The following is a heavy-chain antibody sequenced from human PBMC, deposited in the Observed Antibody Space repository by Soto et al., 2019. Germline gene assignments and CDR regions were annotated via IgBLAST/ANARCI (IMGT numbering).Heavy chain of an antibody. CDR3: ARDKITGLFDY. J-gene: IGHJ4*02. CDR2: INHSGST. CDR1: GGAFSGYY. Sequence: QVQLQQWGAGLLKPSETLSLTCAVYGGAFSGYYWTWIRQPPGTGLEWIGEINHSGSTNYNPSLNNRVTISVDTSKNQFSLKLTSATAADTAVYYCARDKITGLFDYWGQGTLVTVSS. D-gene: IGHD2-8*02. V-gene: IGHV4-34*01.